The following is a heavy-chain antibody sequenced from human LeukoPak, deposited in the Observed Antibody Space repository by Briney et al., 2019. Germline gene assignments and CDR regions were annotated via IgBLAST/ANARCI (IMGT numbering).Heavy chain of an antibody. CDR3: ARVRGEDIVVVVAADY. D-gene: IGHD2-15*01. V-gene: IGHV3-48*01. CDR1: GFTFSDYN. J-gene: IGHJ4*02. CDR2: ISSSSGTI. Sequence: GGSLRLSCAASGFTFSDYNMNWVRQAPGKGLEWVSYISSSSGTIYYADPVKGRFTISRDNAKNSLYLQMNSLRAEDTAVYYCARVRGEDIVVVVAADYWGQGTLVTVSS.